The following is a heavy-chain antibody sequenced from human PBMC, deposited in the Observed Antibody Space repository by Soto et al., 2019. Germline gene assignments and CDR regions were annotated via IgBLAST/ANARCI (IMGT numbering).Heavy chain of an antibody. CDR3: ARDPAVSMGIVVVTDAFDI. Sequence: QVQLVQSGAEVKKPGSSVKVSCKASGGTFSSYAISCVRQAPGQGLEWMGGIIPIFGTANYAQKFQGRVTITADESTSTAYMELSSLRSEDTAVYYCARDPAVSMGIVVVTDAFDIWGQGTMVTVSS. CDR1: GGTFSSYA. J-gene: IGHJ3*02. CDR2: IIPIFGTA. D-gene: IGHD3-22*01. V-gene: IGHV1-69*12.